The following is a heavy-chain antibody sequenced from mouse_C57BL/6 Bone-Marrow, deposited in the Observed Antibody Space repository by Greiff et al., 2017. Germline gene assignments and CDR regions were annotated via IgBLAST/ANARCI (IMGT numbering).Heavy chain of an antibody. CDR3: ARGSTTVVATDWYFDV. V-gene: IGHV5-17*01. CDR2: ISSGSSTI. D-gene: IGHD1-1*01. J-gene: IGHJ1*03. CDR1: GFTFSDYG. Sequence: EVKLMESGGGLVKPGGSLKLSCAASGFTFSDYGMHWVRQAPEKGLEWVAYISSGSSTIYYADTVKGRFTISRDNAKNTLFLQMTSLRSEDKAMYYCARGSTTVVATDWYFDVWGTGTTVTVAS.